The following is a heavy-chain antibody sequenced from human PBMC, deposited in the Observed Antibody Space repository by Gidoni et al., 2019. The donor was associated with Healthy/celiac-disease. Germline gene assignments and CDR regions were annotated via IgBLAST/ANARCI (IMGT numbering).Heavy chain of an antibody. Sequence: QVQLQESGPGLVQPSQTLSLTCTVSGGSISGGGYYCSWIRQHPGKGLEWIGYIYYSGSTYYNPSLKSRVTISVDTSKNQFTLKLSSVTAADTAVYYCARATRPEYYYYGMDVWGQGTTVTVSS. CDR1: GGSISGGGYY. J-gene: IGHJ6*02. D-gene: IGHD5-12*01. CDR2: IYYSGST. V-gene: IGHV4-31*03. CDR3: ARATRPEYYYYGMDV.